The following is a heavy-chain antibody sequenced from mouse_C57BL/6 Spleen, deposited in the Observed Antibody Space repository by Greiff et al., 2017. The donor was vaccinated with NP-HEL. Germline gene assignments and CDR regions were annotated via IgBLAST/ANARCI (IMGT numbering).Heavy chain of an antibody. CDR1: GYAFSSYW. J-gene: IGHJ2*01. V-gene: IGHV1-80*01. D-gene: IGHD1-1*01. CDR3: ARLWYYGSSYPFDY. CDR2: IYPGDGDT. Sequence: QVQLKESGAELVKPGASVKISCKASGYAFSSYWMNWVKQRPGKGLEWIGQIYPGDGDTNYNGKFKGKATLTADKSSSTAYMQLSSLTSEDSAVYFCARLWYYGSSYPFDYWGQGTTLTVSS.